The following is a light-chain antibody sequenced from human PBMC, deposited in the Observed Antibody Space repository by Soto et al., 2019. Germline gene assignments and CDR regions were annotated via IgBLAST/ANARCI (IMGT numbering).Light chain of an antibody. CDR3: QQYAASPLT. Sequence: ENVLTQSPGTLSLSPGERATLSCRASQSVGRNYIAWFQQKPGQAPRLLMNTASVRATGIPDRFSGSGSGTDFTLTISRLEPEDFAVFYCQQYAASPLTFGGGTKVEI. CDR1: QSVGRNY. V-gene: IGKV3-20*01. CDR2: TAS. J-gene: IGKJ4*01.